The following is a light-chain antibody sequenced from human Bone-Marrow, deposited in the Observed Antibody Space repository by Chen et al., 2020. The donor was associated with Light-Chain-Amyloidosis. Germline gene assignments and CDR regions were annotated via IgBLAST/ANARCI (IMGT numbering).Light chain of an antibody. CDR2: WAS. CDR1: QSVLYSSNNKNY. CDR3: QQHYDTPWT. V-gene: IGKV4-1*01. J-gene: IGKJ1*01. Sequence: DIVMTQSPDSLAVSLGERATINCKSSQSVLYSSNNKNYLAWYQQKPGQPPKLLIYWASIRESGVPDRFSGRESGTDFTLTITTLQAEDVAVYYCQQHYDTPWTFGQGTKVEIK.